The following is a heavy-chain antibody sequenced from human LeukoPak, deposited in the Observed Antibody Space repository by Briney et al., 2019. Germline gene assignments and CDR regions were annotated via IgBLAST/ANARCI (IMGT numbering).Heavy chain of an antibody. J-gene: IGHJ4*02. Sequence: PSETLSLTCAVYGGSFSGYYWSWIRQPPGKGLEWIGEINHSGSTNYNPSLKSRVTISVDTSKNQFSLKLSSVTAADTAVYYCARGGSYYDILTGYYCDYWGQGTLVTVSS. V-gene: IGHV4-34*01. CDR2: INHSGST. D-gene: IGHD3-9*01. CDR3: ARGGSYYDILTGYYCDY. CDR1: GGSFSGYY.